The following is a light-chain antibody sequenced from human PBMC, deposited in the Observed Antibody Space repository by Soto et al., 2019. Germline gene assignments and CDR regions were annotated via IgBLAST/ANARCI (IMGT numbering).Light chain of an antibody. V-gene: IGLV1-47*01. CDR3: AAWDDSLSGYV. CDR1: SSNIGSNY. J-gene: IGLJ1*01. Sequence: QSALTQLPSASGTPGQRVTISCSGSSSNIGSNYVYWYQQLPGTAPKLLIYRNNQRPSGVPDRFSGSKSGTSASLAISGLRSEDEADYYCAAWDDSLSGYVFGTGTKVTVL. CDR2: RNN.